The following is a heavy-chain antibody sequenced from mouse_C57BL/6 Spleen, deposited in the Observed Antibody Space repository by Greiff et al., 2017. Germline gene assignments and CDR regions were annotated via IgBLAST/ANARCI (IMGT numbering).Heavy chain of an antibody. CDR1: GYSITSGYY. Sequence: EVQLQESGPGLVKPSQSLSLTCSVTGYSITSGYYWNWIRQFPGNKLEWMGYISYDGSNNYNPSLKNRISITRDTSKNQFFLKLNSVTTEDTATYYCAREEGGYYDYAMDYWGQGTSVTVSS. CDR2: ISYDGSN. J-gene: IGHJ4*01. V-gene: IGHV3-6*01. CDR3: AREEGGYYDYAMDY. D-gene: IGHD2-3*01.